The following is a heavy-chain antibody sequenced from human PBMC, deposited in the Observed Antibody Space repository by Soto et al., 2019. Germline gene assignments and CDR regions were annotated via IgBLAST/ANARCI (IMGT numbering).Heavy chain of an antibody. J-gene: IGHJ6*02. V-gene: IGHV3-7*03. CDR3: ARIQWLSHYGMDV. CDR2: IKPDGSEK. CDR1: GFTFSGYW. Sequence: PGGSLRLSCAASGFTFSGYWMSWVRQAPGKGLEWVANIKPDGSEKYYVDSVKGRFTISRDNAKNSLYLQLNSVRAEDTAVYFCARIQWLSHYGMDVWGQGTTVTVSS. D-gene: IGHD3-22*01.